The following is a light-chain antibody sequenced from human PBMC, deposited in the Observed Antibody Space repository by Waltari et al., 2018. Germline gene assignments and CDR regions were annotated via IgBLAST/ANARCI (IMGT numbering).Light chain of an antibody. CDR3: CSYAGADSLL. V-gene: IGLV2-8*01. Sequence: QSALTQPPSASGSLRQSVPISCPGTKTYLGADPYVSWYQQYPGKAPKLLIYDVTKRPSGVSDRFSGSKSGRTASLTVSGLQPEDEAIYSCCSYAGADSLLFGGGTKLTVL. CDR1: KTYLGADPY. CDR2: DVT. J-gene: IGLJ3*02.